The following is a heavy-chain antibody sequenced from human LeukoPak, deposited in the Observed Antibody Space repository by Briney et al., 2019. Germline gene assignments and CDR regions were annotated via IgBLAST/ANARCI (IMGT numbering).Heavy chain of an antibody. D-gene: IGHD1-26*01. J-gene: IGHJ4*02. Sequence: ASVKVSCKASGYTFTGYYMHWVRQATGQGLEWMGWMNPNSGNTGYAQKFQGRVTMTRNTSISTAYMELSSLRSEDTAVYYCAKETNHATTEFDYWGQGTLVTVSS. CDR3: AKETNHATTEFDY. CDR2: MNPNSGNT. CDR1: GYTFTGYY. V-gene: IGHV1-8*02.